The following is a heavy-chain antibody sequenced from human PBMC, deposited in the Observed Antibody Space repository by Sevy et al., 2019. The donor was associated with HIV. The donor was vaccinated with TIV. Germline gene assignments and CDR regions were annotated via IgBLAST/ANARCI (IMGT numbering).Heavy chain of an antibody. Sequence: RGSLRLSCAASGFTFSSYSMNWVRQAPGKGLEWVSYISGSSATIYYADSVKGRFTISRDNAKNSLYLQMNSLRDEDTAVYYCARYGSSWYYGGFDYWGQGTLVTVSS. CDR2: ISGSSATI. CDR3: ARYGSSWYYGGFDY. V-gene: IGHV3-48*02. J-gene: IGHJ4*02. CDR1: GFTFSSYS. D-gene: IGHD6-13*01.